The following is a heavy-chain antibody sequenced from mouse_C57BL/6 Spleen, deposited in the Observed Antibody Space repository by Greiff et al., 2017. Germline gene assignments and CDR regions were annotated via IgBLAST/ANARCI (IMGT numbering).Heavy chain of an antibody. CDR2: IYPGDGDT. V-gene: IGHV1-82*01. CDR3: ARWLLDAMDY. D-gene: IGHD2-3*01. CDR1: GYAFSSSW. J-gene: IGHJ4*01. Sequence: VQLQQSGPELVKPGASVKISCKASGYAFSSSWMNWVKQRPGKGLEWIGRIYPGDGDTNYNGKFKGKATLTADKSSSTAYMQLSSLTSEDSAVYYYARWLLDAMDYWGQGTSVTVSS.